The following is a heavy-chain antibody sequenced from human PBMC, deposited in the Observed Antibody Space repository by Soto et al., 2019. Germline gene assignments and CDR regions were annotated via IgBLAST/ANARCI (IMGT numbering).Heavy chain of an antibody. Sequence: PGGSLRLSCAASGFTFSSYWMSWVRQAPGKGLEWVANIKQDGSEKYYVDSVKGRFTISRDNAKNSLYLQMNSLRAEDTDVYYCARCITIFGVVIHYFDYWGQGTLVTVSS. CDR1: GFTFSSYW. CDR2: IKQDGSEK. D-gene: IGHD3-3*01. J-gene: IGHJ4*02. V-gene: IGHV3-7*01. CDR3: ARCITIFGVVIHYFDY.